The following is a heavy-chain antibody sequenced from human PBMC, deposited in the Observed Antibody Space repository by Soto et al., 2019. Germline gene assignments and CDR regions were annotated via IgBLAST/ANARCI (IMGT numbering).Heavy chain of an antibody. J-gene: IGHJ5*02. D-gene: IGHD3-22*01. CDR2: IIPIFGTA. Sequence: QVQLVQSGAEVKKPGSSVKVSCKASGGTFSSYAISWVRQAPGQGLEWMGGIIPIFGTANYAQKFQGRVTITADESTSTAYMGLSSLRSEDTAVYYCARASNYYDSSGYYYRWFDPWGQGTLVTVSS. CDR3: ARASNYYDSSGYYYRWFDP. CDR1: GGTFSSYA. V-gene: IGHV1-69*01.